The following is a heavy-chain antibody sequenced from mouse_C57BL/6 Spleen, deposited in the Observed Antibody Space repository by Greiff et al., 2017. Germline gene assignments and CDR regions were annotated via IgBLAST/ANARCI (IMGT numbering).Heavy chain of an antibody. Sequence: VQLQQSGPELVKPGASVKISCKASGYAFSSSWMNWVKQRPGKGLEWIGRIYPGDGDTNYNGKFKGKATLTADKSSSTAYMQLSSLTSEDSAVYFCARGGGNYYGSSYFDYWGQGTTLTVSS. CDR1: GYAFSSSW. D-gene: IGHD1-1*01. CDR3: ARGGGNYYGSSYFDY. V-gene: IGHV1-82*01. CDR2: IYPGDGDT. J-gene: IGHJ2*01.